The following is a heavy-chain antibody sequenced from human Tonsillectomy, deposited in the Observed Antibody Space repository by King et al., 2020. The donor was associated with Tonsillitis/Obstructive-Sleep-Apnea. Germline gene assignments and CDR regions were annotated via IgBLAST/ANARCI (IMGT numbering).Heavy chain of an antibody. CDR3: ARHDVMGGYENSYYLDV. Sequence: GQLVQSGAEVKKPGESLKISCKGSGYSFTNYWIGWVRQMPGKGLEWMGIIYPGDSDTIYSPSFQDQVTISADKSISAAYLQWSSLKASDTAMYYCARHDVMGGYENSYYLDVWGKGTTVTVSS. CDR1: GYSFTNYW. V-gene: IGHV5-51*01. CDR2: IYPGDSDT. D-gene: IGHD5-12*01. J-gene: IGHJ6*03.